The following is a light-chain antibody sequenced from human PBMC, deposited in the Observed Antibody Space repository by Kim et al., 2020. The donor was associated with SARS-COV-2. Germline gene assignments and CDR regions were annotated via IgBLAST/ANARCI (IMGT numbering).Light chain of an antibody. CDR1: SSDVGFYKC. CDR3: TSYTSSTTVV. CDR2: DVT. V-gene: IGLV2-14*03. J-gene: IGLJ3*02. Sequence: GQSSTISCTGTSSDVGFYKCVSWYQQPPGTAPKLIFYDVTDRPSGVSDRFSGSKSDNTASLTISGLQAEDEADYYCTSYTSSTTVVFGGGTQLTVL.